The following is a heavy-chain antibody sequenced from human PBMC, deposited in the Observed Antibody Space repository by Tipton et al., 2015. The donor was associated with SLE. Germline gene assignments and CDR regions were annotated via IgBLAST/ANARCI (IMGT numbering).Heavy chain of an antibody. CDR2: IRPDGTTT. CDR1: GFTFSDHY. V-gene: IGHV3-74*01. D-gene: IGHD4/OR15-4a*01. J-gene: IGHJ6*02. Sequence: GSLRLSCAVSGFTFSDHYMDWVRQAPGKGLAWVARIRPDGTTTNYADSVKGRFTISRDNAKNTLYLQMNSLRDDDTAVYYCTAGAAGGMGVWGQGTTVTVSS. CDR3: TAGAAGGMGV.